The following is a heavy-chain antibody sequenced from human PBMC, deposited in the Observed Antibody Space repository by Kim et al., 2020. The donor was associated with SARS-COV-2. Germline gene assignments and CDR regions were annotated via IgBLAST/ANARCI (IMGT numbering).Heavy chain of an antibody. CDR1: GGSLSGFY. V-gene: IGHV4-34*01. D-gene: IGHD3-10*01. Sequence: SETLSLTCAVYGGSLSGFYWSWIRQPPGKGLEWIGEISHSGKTNYIPSLKSRVTISVDTSKNQFSLKLSSMTAADTAVYFCARGPRYQLLSYYYGMDVWGQGTTVTVSS. J-gene: IGHJ6*02. CDR2: ISHSGKT. CDR3: ARGPRYQLLSYYYGMDV.